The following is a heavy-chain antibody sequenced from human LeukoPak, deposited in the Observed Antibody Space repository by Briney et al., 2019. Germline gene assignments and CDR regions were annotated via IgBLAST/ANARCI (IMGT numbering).Heavy chain of an antibody. V-gene: IGHV3-7*03. CDR1: GFTFSSYW. D-gene: IGHD3-10*01. CDR2: IKQDGSEK. J-gene: IGHJ3*02. Sequence: PGGSLRLSCAASGFTFSSYWMSWVRQAPGKGLEWVANIKQDGSEKYYVDSVKGRFTISRDNAKNSLYLQMNSLRAEDTAVYYCARDVWFGDLIDAFDIWGQGTMVTVSS. CDR3: ARDVWFGDLIDAFDI.